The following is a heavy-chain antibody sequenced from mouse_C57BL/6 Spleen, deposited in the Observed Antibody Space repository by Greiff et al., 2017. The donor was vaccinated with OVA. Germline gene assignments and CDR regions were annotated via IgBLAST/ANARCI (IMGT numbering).Heavy chain of an antibody. D-gene: IGHD2-3*01. J-gene: IGHJ4*01. CDR1: GYTFTSYG. CDR3: ARGDGYPLIVDY. Sequence: VQLQQSGAELARPGASVKLSCKASGYTFTSYGISWVKQRTGQGLEWIGEIYPRSGNTYYNEKFKGKATLTADKSSSTAYMELRSLTSEDSAVDFCARGDGYPLIVDYWGQGTSVTVSS. CDR2: IYPRSGNT. V-gene: IGHV1-81*01.